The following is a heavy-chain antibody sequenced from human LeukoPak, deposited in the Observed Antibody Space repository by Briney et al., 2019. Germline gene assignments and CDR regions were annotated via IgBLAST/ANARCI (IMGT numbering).Heavy chain of an antibody. CDR2: IYYSRST. V-gene: IGHV4-39*07. CDR3: ATDTAMVTGGFDY. J-gene: IGHJ4*02. Sequence: PSETLSLTCTVSGGSISSSSYYWGWIRQPPGKGLEWIGSIYYSRSTYYNPSLKSRVTISVDTSKNQFSLKLSSVTAADTAVYYCATDTAMVTGGFDYWGQGTLVTVSS. CDR1: GGSISSSSYY. D-gene: IGHD5-18*01.